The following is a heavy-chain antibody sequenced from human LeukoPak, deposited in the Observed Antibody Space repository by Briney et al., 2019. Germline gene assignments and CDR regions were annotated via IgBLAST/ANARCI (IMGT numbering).Heavy chain of an antibody. CDR3: ARGRRVTMVRGVTPPSYGMDV. CDR1: GFTFSSYD. J-gene: IGHJ6*04. CDR2: IGTAGDP. D-gene: IGHD3-10*01. Sequence: GGSLRLSCAASGFTFSSYDMHWVRQATGKGLEWVSAIGTAGDPYYPGSVKGRFTISRENAKNSLYLQMNSLRAGDTAVYYCARGRRVTMVRGVTPPSYGMDVWGKGTTVTVSS. V-gene: IGHV3-13*05.